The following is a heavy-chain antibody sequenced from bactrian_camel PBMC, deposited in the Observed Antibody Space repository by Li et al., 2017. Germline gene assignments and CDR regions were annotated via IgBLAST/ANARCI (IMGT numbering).Heavy chain of an antibody. CDR3: AADRAYRERCAADSTMLIGW. CDR1: GYTYNSRC. J-gene: IGHJ6*01. Sequence: HVQLVESGGGSVQAGGSLRLSCSGSGYTYNSRCMAWFRQAPGKEREGVAAVDERLKRTYADSVKGRFTTSKDNAKNILYLEMNSLKPEDTAMYYCAADRAYRERCAADSTMLIGWWGQGTQVTV. D-gene: IGHD6*01. V-gene: IGHV3S53*01. CDR2: VDERLKR.